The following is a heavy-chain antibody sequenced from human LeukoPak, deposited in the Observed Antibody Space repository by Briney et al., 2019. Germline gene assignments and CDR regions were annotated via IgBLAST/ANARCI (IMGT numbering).Heavy chain of an antibody. CDR3: AKGNFDY. Sequence: GGSLRLSCAASGFTFSSYGMHWIRQAPGKGLEWVAVISYDGSNKYYADSVKGRFTISRDNSKNTLYLQMNSLRAEDTAVYYCAKGNFDYWGQGTLVTVSS. CDR1: GFTFSSYG. V-gene: IGHV3-30*18. J-gene: IGHJ4*02. CDR2: ISYDGSNK.